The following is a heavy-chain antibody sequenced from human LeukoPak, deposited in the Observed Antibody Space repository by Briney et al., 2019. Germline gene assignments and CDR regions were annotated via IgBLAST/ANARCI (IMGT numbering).Heavy chain of an antibody. J-gene: IGHJ4*02. Sequence: QPGGSLRLSCAASGFPFSSYAMNWVRQAPGKGLEWVLATSGNGAKTYYADSVKGRFTISRDNSRNTLYLQMNSLRAEDAAVYYCAKDSGWPFDYWGQGTLVTVSS. CDR1: GFPFSSYA. D-gene: IGHD6-19*01. V-gene: IGHV3-23*01. CDR2: TSGNGAKT. CDR3: AKDSGWPFDY.